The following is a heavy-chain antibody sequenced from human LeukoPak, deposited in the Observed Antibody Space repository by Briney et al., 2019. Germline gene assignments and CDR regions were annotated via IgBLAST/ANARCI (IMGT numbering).Heavy chain of an antibody. CDR3: AKGPAKYGIKAYADF. V-gene: IGHV3-23*01. CDR1: GLTFSTYA. J-gene: IGHJ4*02. Sequence: PGGSLSLSCAASGLTFSTYAMSWVRQAPGKGLEWVSAITVSGGTTYYADSPKGRFTISRDNTKNTVYLQMNSLRAEYTAVYYCAKGPAKYGIKAYADFWGQGTLVTVSS. D-gene: IGHD2-8*01. CDR2: ITVSGGTT.